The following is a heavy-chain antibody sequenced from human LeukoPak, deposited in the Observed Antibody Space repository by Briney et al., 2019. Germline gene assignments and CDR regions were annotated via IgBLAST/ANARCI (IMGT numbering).Heavy chain of an antibody. Sequence: PGRSLRLSCAASGFTFSSYVMHWVRQAPGKGLEWVAFIRYDGSNEYYADSVKGRFTISRDNSKNTLYLQMNSLRAEDTAVYYCAKDPGITMIVEYYFDYWGQGTLVTVSS. V-gene: IGHV3-30*02. CDR1: GFTFSSYV. D-gene: IGHD3-22*01. CDR2: IRYDGSNE. CDR3: AKDPGITMIVEYYFDY. J-gene: IGHJ4*02.